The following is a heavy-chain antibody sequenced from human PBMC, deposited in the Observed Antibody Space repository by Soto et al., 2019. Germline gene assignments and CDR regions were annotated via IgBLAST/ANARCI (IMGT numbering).Heavy chain of an antibody. Sequence: GGSLRLSRAASGFRFDDYNMHWVRQAPGKGLEWVSLITWNGGNTYYADSVKGRFTISRDGTTQSVSLQMTGLKREDTGLYYCARETLSFGSALDVWGQGTTVTVSS. CDR2: ITWNGGNT. V-gene: IGHV3-43*01. D-gene: IGHD3-3*01. CDR3: ARETLSFGSALDV. CDR1: GFRFDDYN. J-gene: IGHJ6*02.